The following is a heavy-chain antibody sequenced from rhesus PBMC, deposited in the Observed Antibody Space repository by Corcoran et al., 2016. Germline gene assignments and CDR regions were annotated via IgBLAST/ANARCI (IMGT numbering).Heavy chain of an antibody. D-gene: IGHD4-23*01. V-gene: IGHV4-173*01. CDR1: GGSISSIY. CDR2: ISGRGVST. CDR3: ARGGYSNYGP. J-gene: IGHJ4*01. Sequence: QVQLQESGPGLVKPSETLSLTCAVSGGSISSIYWSWLRQPPGKGLEWIGHISGRGVSTGYTPSLRSRVTISTDTSKNQFSLKLSSVTAADTAVYYCARGGYSNYGPWGQGVLVTVSS.